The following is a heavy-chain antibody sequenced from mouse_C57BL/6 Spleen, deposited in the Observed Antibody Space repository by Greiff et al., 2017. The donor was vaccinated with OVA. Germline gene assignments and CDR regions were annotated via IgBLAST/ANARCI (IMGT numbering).Heavy chain of an antibody. CDR3: ARLAVDYYGSSRFWYFDV. CDR1: GYTFTSYW. V-gene: IGHV1-53*01. CDR2: INPSNGGT. Sequence: VQLQQPGTELVKPGASVKLSCKASGYTFTSYWMHWVKQRPGQGLEWIGNINPSNGGTNYNEKFKSKATLTVDKSSSTAYMQLSSLTSEDSAVYYCARLAVDYYGSSRFWYFDVWGTGTTVTVSS. J-gene: IGHJ1*03. D-gene: IGHD1-1*01.